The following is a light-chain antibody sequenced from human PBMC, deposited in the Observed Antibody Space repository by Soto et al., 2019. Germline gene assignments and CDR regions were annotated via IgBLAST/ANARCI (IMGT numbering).Light chain of an antibody. V-gene: IGLV2-18*01. CDR3: SLYISGSTYV. Sequence: QSALNQPPSVSGSPGQSVTISCTGTSSDVGSYNRLSWYQQPPGTAPKLIMYEVNTRPSGVPDRFSGSKSGSTASLTISGLQAEDEADYYCSLYISGSTYVFGTGTKVTVL. CDR1: SSDVGSYNR. CDR2: EVN. J-gene: IGLJ1*01.